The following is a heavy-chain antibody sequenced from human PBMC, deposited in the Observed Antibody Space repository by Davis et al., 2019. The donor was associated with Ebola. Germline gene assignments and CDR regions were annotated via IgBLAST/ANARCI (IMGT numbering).Heavy chain of an antibody. J-gene: IGHJ6*02. CDR1: GGSFRDYY. Sequence: PSETLSLTCAVYGGSFRDYYWSWIRQPPGKGLEWIGEINHGGNANYNPSLKSRVTISVDTSKNQFSLKLSSVTAADTAVYYCARGRYDILTGFLGYYYYGMDVWGQGTTVTVSS. V-gene: IGHV4-34*01. D-gene: IGHD3-9*01. CDR3: ARGRYDILTGFLGYYYYGMDV. CDR2: INHGGNA.